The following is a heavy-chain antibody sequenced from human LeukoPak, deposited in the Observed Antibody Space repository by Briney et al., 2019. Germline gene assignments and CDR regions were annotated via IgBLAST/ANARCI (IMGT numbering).Heavy chain of an antibody. V-gene: IGHV4-39*01. Sequence: SETLSLTCTVSGGSISSSSYYWGWIRQPPGTGLEWIGSIYYSGSTYYNPSLKSRVTISVDTSKNQFSLKLSSVTAADTAVYYCARLEVAGNFDYWGQGTLVTVSS. D-gene: IGHD6-19*01. J-gene: IGHJ4*02. CDR2: IYYSGST. CDR1: GGSISSSSYY. CDR3: ARLEVAGNFDY.